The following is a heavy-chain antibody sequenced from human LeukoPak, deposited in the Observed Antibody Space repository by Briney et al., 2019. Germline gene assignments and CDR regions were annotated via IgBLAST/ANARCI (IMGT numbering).Heavy chain of an antibody. D-gene: IGHD2-2*01. CDR2: ISSNGGST. CDR3: VPRDPAAMRTFEDPLDY. J-gene: IGHJ4*02. V-gene: IGHV3-64D*06. Sequence: GGSLRLSCSASGFTFSSYAMHWVRQAPGKGLEYVSAISSNGGSTYYADSVKGRFTISRDNSKNTLYLQMSSLRAEDTAVYYCVPRDPAAMRTFEDPLDYWGQGTLVTVSS. CDR1: GFTFSSYA.